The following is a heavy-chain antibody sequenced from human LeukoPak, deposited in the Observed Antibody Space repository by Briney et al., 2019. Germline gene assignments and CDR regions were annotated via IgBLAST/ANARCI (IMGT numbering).Heavy chain of an antibody. CDR3: ASGGQDNVDTAMVMEPFDY. CDR2: INHSGST. CDR1: GGSFSGYY. V-gene: IGHV4-34*01. Sequence: SETLSLTCAVYGGSFSGYYWSWIRQPPGKGLEWIGEINHSGSTNYNPSLKSRVTTSVDTSKNQFSLKLSSVTAADTAVYYCASGGQDNVDTAMVMEPFDYWGQGTLVTVSS. D-gene: IGHD5-18*01. J-gene: IGHJ4*02.